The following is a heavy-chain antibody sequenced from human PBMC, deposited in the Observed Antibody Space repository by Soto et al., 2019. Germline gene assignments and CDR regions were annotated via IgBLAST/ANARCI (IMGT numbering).Heavy chain of an antibody. J-gene: IGHJ6*02. CDR2: IYHIGNT. Sequence: QVLLEESGPGLVRPSGTLSLTCSVSGASINSANWWVWVRQPPGKGLEWIGEIYHIGNTTYNPSLKSRATISVDKSKNHFSLIVTSVTAADTDVYYCAKRYDFWSGRWYGLGVWGQGTKVPVSS. CDR1: GASINSANW. V-gene: IGHV4-4*02. D-gene: IGHD3-3*01. CDR3: AKRYDFWSGRWYGLGV.